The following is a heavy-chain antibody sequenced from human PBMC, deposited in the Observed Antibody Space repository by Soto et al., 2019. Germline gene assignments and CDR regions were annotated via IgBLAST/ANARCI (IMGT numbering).Heavy chain of an antibody. CDR1: GFTFSSYA. CDR2: ISYDGSNK. J-gene: IGHJ4*02. CDR3: ARDRYGAYCGYYYVDY. D-gene: IGHD2-21*01. Sequence: PGGSLRLSCAASGFTFSSYAMHWVRQAPGKGLEWVAVISYDGSNKYYADSVKGRFTISRDNSKNTLYLQMNSLRAEDTAVYYCARDRYGAYCGYYYVDYWGQGTLVTVSS. V-gene: IGHV3-30-3*01.